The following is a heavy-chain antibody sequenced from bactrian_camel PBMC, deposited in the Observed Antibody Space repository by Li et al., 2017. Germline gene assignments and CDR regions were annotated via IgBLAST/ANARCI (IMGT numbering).Heavy chain of an antibody. Sequence: HVQLVESGEGSVQAGGSLTLSCTASGSPSKPFCLGWFRQSPGKAREGIVAICIGGSSTYYADSVKDRFTISQDSAKNTAYLRMDNLKPDDSAMYYCAADAVGRNREGVFCTVPRAYTAGDRGPRSPSP. J-gene: IGHJ4*01. CDR2: ICIGGSST. CDR3: AADAVGRNREGVFCTVPRAYTA. D-gene: IGHD1*01. V-gene: IGHV3-3*01. CDR1: GSPSKPFC.